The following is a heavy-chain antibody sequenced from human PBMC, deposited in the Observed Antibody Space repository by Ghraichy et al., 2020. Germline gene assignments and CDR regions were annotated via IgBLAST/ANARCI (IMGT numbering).Heavy chain of an antibody. Sequence: GGSLRLSCAASGFTFNTYYMTWVRQAPGKGLEWVANIKQDGSEKYYVESVKGRFTISRDNAKDSVYLQMNSLRAEDTAVYYCGMGGYIYGSNPVDYWGQGSQVTVSS. CDR2: IKQDGSEK. V-gene: IGHV3-7*01. D-gene: IGHD5-18*01. J-gene: IGHJ4*02. CDR3: GMGGYIYGSNPVDY. CDR1: GFTFNTYY.